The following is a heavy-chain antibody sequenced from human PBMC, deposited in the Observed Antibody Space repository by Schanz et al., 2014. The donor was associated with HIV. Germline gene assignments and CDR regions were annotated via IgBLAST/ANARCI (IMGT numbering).Heavy chain of an antibody. D-gene: IGHD6-13*01. V-gene: IGHV1-2*02. Sequence: QVQLVQSGADVKKPGASVKISCKSSGFTFSDYCIHWVRQAPGQGLEWMGWINTDNGDTNYAQMFQDRVTLTGDTSRTSTYMELRRLRSDDTAVYYCARGRSSAWYDYWGPGTLVTVSS. CDR1: GFTFSDYC. CDR2: INTDNGDT. J-gene: IGHJ4*02. CDR3: ARGRSSAWYDY.